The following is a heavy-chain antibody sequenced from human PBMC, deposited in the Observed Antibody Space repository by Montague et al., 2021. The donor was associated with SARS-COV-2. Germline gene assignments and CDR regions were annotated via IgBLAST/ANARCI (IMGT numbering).Heavy chain of an antibody. CDR2: IDWDDDK. CDR1: GFSPSTSGMC. V-gene: IGHV2-70*01. CDR3: ARSYGTTVVTRAFDY. D-gene: IGHD4-23*01. J-gene: IGHJ4*02. Sequence: PALVKPTQTLTLTCTFSGFSPSTSGMCVSWIRQPPGKALEWLTLIDWDDDKYYSTSLKTRLTISKDTSKNQVALTMTNMDPVDTATYYCARSYGTTVVTRAFDYWGQGTLVTVSS.